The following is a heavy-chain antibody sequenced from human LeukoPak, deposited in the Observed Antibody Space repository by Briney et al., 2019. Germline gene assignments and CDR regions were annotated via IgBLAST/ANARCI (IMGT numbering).Heavy chain of an antibody. CDR2: ISAYNGNT. CDR3: ARGGFHYYDSSGQNWFDP. J-gene: IGHJ5*02. CDR1: GYTFTSYG. Sequence: ASVKVSCKASGYTFTSYGISWVRQAPGQGLEWMGWISAYNGNTNYAQKLQGRVTMTTDTSTSTAYMELRSLRSDDTAVYYCARGGFHYYDSSGQNWFDPWGQGTLVTVFS. V-gene: IGHV1-18*01. D-gene: IGHD3-22*01.